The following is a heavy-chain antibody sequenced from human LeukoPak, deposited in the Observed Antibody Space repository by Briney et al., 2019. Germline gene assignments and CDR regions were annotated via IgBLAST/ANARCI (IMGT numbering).Heavy chain of an antibody. Sequence: GGSLRLSCAASGFNYTSYTMNWVRQAPGMGLEWLSYISATRGITYYADSVKGRFTISRDNSKNTLYLQMNSLRVEDTAKYYCAKGSTSWDGYKGGYDPWGQGTQVTV. CDR3: AKGSTSWDGYKGGYDP. CDR2: ISATRGIT. D-gene: IGHD2-2*01. V-gene: IGHV3-23*01. J-gene: IGHJ5*02. CDR1: GFNYTSYT.